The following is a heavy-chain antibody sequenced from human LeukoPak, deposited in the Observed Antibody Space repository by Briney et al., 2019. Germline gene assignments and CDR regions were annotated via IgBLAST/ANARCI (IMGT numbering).Heavy chain of an antibody. CDR3: ARIYDILTGYY. D-gene: IGHD3-9*01. J-gene: IGHJ4*02. CDR1: GGSISISTYY. Sequence: KPSETLSLTCTVSGGSISISTYYWDWIRQPPGKGLEWIGSIYYSGSTYYNPSLKSRVTISVDTSKNQFSLKLSSVTAADTAVYYCARIYDILTGYYWGQGTLVTVSS. CDR2: IYYSGST. V-gene: IGHV4-39*07.